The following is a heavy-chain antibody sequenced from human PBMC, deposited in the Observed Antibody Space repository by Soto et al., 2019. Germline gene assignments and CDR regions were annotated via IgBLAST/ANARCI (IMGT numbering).Heavy chain of an antibody. J-gene: IGHJ6*02. D-gene: IGHD1-26*01. Sequence: EVQLVESGGDLVQPGGSLRLSCAASGFTVSSNYMSWVRQAPGKGLEWISIIYSAGNTYYADSVKGRFTISRDNSKNTLYLQMNSLGAEDTAVYYCARDFVVGGPTINYYVGMDVWGQGTTVTVSS. V-gene: IGHV3-66*01. CDR2: IYSAGNT. CDR3: ARDFVVGGPTINYYVGMDV. CDR1: GFTVSSNY.